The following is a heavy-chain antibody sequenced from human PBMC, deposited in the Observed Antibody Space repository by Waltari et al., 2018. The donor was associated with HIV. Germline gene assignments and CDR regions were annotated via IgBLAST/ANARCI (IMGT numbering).Heavy chain of an antibody. Sequence: EVQLVESGGGLVKAGGSLRLSCAASGFTFSNAWISWVRQAPGRGQERVGRIKSKTDGGTTDYAAPVKGRFTISRDDSENTLCLQMNSLKTEDTAVYYCTTQYSSSLFGGKKDYWGQGTLVTVSS. CDR2: IKSKTDGGTT. CDR1: GFTFSNAW. J-gene: IGHJ4*02. D-gene: IGHD6-6*01. V-gene: IGHV3-15*01. CDR3: TTQYSSSLFGGKKDY.